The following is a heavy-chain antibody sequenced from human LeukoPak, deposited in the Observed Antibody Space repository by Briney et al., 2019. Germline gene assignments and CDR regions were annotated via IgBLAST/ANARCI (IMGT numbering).Heavy chain of an antibody. J-gene: IGHJ3*02. CDR3: ARVKVVRYYYDSSGYPRIDAFDI. CDR2: ISSSSSTI. D-gene: IGHD3-22*01. Sequence: GGSLRLSCAASGFTFSSYSMKWVRQAPGKGLEWVSYISSSSSTIYYADSVKGRCTISRDNAKNSLYLQMHSLSAEDTAVYYCARVKVVRYYYDSSGYPRIDAFDIWGQGTMVTVSS. CDR1: GFTFSSYS. V-gene: IGHV3-48*01.